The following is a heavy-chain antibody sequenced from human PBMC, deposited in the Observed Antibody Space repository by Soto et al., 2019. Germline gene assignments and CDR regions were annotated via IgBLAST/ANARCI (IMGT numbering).Heavy chain of an antibody. V-gene: IGHV3-23*01. CDR1: GFTFSSYA. CDR3: AKLKVGDFWSGYYWFFDY. Sequence: GGSLRLSCAASGFTFSSYAMSWVRQAPGKGLEWVSAISGSGGSTYYADSVKGRSTISRDNSKNTLYLQMNSLRAEDMAVYYCAKLKVGDFWSGYYWFFDYWGQGTLVTVSS. D-gene: IGHD3-3*01. CDR2: ISGSGGST. J-gene: IGHJ4*02.